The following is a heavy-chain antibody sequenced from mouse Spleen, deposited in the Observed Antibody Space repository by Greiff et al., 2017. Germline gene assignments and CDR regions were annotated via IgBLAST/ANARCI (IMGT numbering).Heavy chain of an antibody. CDR1: GFTFSSYA. CDR2: ISSGGGNT. CDR3: ARHGTGAYFDY. J-gene: IGHJ2*01. D-gene: IGHD4-1*01. V-gene: IGHV5-9*04. Sequence: EVKVVESGGGLVKLGGSLKLSCAASGFTFSSYAMSWVRQTPEKRLEWVATISSGGGNTYYPDSVKGRFTISRDNAKNTLYLQMSSLKSEDTAMYYCARHGTGAYFDYWGQGTTLTVSS.